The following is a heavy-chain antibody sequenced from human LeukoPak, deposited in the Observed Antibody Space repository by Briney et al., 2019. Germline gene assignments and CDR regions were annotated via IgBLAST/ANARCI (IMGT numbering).Heavy chain of an antibody. CDR1: GFTFSSYA. V-gene: IGHV3-48*04. J-gene: IGHJ3*02. CDR2: ISSSGSTI. D-gene: IGHD5-12*01. CDR3: ARGAGYAYAFDI. Sequence: GGSLKLSCAASGFTFSSYAMSWVRQAPGKGLEWVSYISSSGSTIYYADSVKGRFTISRDNAKNSLYLQMNSLRAEDTAVYYCARGAGYAYAFDIWGQGTMVTVSS.